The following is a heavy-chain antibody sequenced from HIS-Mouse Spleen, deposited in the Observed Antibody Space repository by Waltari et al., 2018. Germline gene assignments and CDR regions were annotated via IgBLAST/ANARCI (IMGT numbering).Heavy chain of an antibody. Sequence: QVQLVQSGAEVKKPGASVKVSCKASGYTFTGYYMHWVRQALGQGLGWMGGINPNTGGTNSAQKFKGRVTMTRDTSISTAYMELSRLGSDDTAVYYCARDQDSLGYWGQGTLVTVSS. CDR2: INPNTGGT. CDR3: ARDQDSLGY. CDR1: GYTFTGYY. J-gene: IGHJ4*02. V-gene: IGHV1-2*02. D-gene: IGHD2-15*01.